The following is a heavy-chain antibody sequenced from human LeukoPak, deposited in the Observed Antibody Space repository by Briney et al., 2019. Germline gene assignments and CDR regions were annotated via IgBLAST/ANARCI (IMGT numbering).Heavy chain of an antibody. CDR3: AKGTTVTYYFDY. J-gene: IGHJ4*02. Sequence: PGGSLRLSCVASGFTFSIYAMSWVRQAPGKGLEWVSSISGNGGGTYYADSLKGRFTISRDNSKNTLNLQMNSLRAEDTAVYYCAKGTTVTYYFDYWGQGTLVTVSS. D-gene: IGHD4-17*01. CDR2: ISGNGGGT. V-gene: IGHV3-23*01. CDR1: GFTFSIYA.